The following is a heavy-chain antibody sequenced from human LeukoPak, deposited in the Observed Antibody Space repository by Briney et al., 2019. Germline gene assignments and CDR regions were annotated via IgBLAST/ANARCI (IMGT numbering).Heavy chain of an antibody. CDR1: GGSFSGYY. V-gene: IGHV4-34*01. CDR2: INHSGST. Sequence: SETLSLTCAVYGGSFSGYYWSWIRQPLGKGLEWIGEINHSGSTNYNPSLKSRVTISVDTSKNQFSLKLSSVTAADTAVYYCARGIAGGSGSYVWFDPWGQGTLVTVSS. D-gene: IGHD3-10*01. J-gene: IGHJ5*02. CDR3: ARGIAGGSGSYVWFDP.